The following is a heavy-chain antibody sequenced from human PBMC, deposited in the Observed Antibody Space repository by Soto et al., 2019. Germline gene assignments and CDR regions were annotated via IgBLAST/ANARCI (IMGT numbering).Heavy chain of an antibody. CDR2: ISGSDDST. CDR1: GFTFSSYA. Sequence: EVQLLESGGGLVQPGESLRLSCAASGFTFSSYAMSWVRQAPGKGLEWVSVISGSDDSTYYADSVKGRFTISRDNSKNPLYLKMNSLRAEDTAVYYCAKRSSSSTFDYWGQGTLVTVSS. J-gene: IGHJ4*02. V-gene: IGHV3-23*01. D-gene: IGHD6-6*01. CDR3: AKRSSSSTFDY.